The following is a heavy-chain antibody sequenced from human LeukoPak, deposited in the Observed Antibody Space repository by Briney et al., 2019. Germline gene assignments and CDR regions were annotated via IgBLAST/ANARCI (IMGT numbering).Heavy chain of an antibody. D-gene: IGHD1-26*01. Sequence: KPSETLSLTCTVSGGSISSYYWSWIRQPAGEGLEWIGRIYSSGSTNYNPSLKSRVTMSVDTSRNRFSLKLTSATAADTGVYYCARMYSGTYGGIDYWGQGSLVTVSS. CDR3: ARMYSGTYGGIDY. CDR1: GGSISSYY. J-gene: IGHJ4*02. CDR2: IYSSGST. V-gene: IGHV4-4*07.